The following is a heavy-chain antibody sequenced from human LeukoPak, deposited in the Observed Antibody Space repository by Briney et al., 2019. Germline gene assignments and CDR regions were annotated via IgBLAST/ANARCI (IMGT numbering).Heavy chain of an antibody. J-gene: IGHJ4*02. CDR3: ARASGDSDYFDY. D-gene: IGHD3-10*01. V-gene: IGHV3-53*01. CDR2: IDSGGST. Sequence: PGRSLRPSCAASGFTFSRNYMSWVRQAPGQGLEWVSVIDSGGSTYDADSGNGRFTISRDNSKNTLYLQMNSLRAEDTTVYYCARASGDSDYFDYWGQGALVTVSS. CDR1: GFTFSRNY.